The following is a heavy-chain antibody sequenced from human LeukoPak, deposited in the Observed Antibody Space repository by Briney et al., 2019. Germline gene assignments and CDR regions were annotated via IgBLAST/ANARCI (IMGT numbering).Heavy chain of an antibody. CDR1: GGSFSGYY. J-gene: IGHJ5*02. Sequence: SETLSLTCAVYGGSFSGYYWSWIRQPPGKGLEWIGEINHSGSTNYNPSLKSRVTISVDTSKNQFSLKLGSVTAADTAVYYCARFLVDTAMAAYNWFDPWGQGTLVTVSS. CDR2: INHSGST. V-gene: IGHV4-34*01. D-gene: IGHD5-18*01. CDR3: ARFLVDTAMAAYNWFDP.